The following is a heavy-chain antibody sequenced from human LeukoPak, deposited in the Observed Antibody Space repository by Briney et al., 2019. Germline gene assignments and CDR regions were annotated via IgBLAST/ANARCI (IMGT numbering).Heavy chain of an antibody. Sequence: GRSLRLSCAASGFTLSSYAMHWVRQAPGKGLEWVAVISYDGSNKYYADSVKGRFTISRDNSKNTLYLQMNSLRAEDTAVYYCARGQVETYYYYGMDVWGQGTTVTVSS. CDR3: ARGQVETYYYYGMDV. J-gene: IGHJ6*02. D-gene: IGHD1-1*01. V-gene: IGHV3-30*04. CDR2: ISYDGSNK. CDR1: GFTLSSYA.